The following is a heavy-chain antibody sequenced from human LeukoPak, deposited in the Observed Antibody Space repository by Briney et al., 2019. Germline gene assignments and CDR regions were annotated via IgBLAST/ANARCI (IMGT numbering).Heavy chain of an antibody. CDR2: IYYSGST. CDR1: GGSISSGGYY. Sequence: SQTLSLTCTVSGGSISSGGYYWSWIRQHPGKGLEWIGYIYYSGSTNYNPSPKSRVTISVDTSKNQFSLKLSSVTAADTAVYYCAREPNYYDSSGYYYVGAFDIWGQGTMVTVSS. D-gene: IGHD3-22*01. CDR3: AREPNYYDSSGYYYVGAFDI. J-gene: IGHJ3*02. V-gene: IGHV4-31*03.